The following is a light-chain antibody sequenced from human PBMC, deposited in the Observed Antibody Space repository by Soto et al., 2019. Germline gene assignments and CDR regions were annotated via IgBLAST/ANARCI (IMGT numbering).Light chain of an antibody. Sequence: DIVMTQSPDSLAVYLGERATINCKSSQSVLSSSNNKNYLAWYQQKPGQPPKLLIYWASTREFGVPDRFSGSGSGTDFTLTISSLQAEDVAVYYCQQCYSTPYTFGQGTKLEIK. J-gene: IGKJ2*01. CDR2: WAS. CDR1: QSVLSSSNNKNY. V-gene: IGKV4-1*01. CDR3: QQCYSTPYT.